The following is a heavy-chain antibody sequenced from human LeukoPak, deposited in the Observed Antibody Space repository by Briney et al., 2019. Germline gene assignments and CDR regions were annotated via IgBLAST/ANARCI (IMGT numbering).Heavy chain of an antibody. J-gene: IGHJ4*02. V-gene: IGHV3-48*02. Sequence: GGSLRLSCAASGFTFSTYNMNWVRQAPGKGLEWLSYISETSDIIYYADSVKGRFTISRDNAKNSLYLQMSSLRHEDTAVYYCAGYSYGYWGQGTLVTVSS. D-gene: IGHD5-18*01. CDR2: ISETSDII. CDR3: AGYSYGY. CDR1: GFTFSTYN.